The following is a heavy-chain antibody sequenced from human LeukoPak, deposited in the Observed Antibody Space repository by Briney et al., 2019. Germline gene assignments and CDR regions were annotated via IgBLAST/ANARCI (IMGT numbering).Heavy chain of an antibody. CDR2: IHYSGST. J-gene: IGHJ4*02. Sequence: SETLSLTCTVSGGSISSYYWSWIRQPPGKGLEWIGYIHYSGSTNYNPSLKSRVTISVDTSKNQFSLKLSSVTAADTAVYYCASSYSGSYIDYWGQGTLVTVSS. D-gene: IGHD1-26*01. V-gene: IGHV4-59*08. CDR3: ASSYSGSYIDY. CDR1: GGSISSYY.